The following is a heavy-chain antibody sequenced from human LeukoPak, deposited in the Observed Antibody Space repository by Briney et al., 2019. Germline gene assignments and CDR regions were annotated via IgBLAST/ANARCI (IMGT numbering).Heavy chain of an antibody. CDR1: GFTVTSNY. J-gene: IGHJ6*03. CDR3: ARTRPSWLVSGGYYYYMDV. CDR2: IYTSGST. Sequence: GSLRLSCAPSGFTVTSNYMSWIRQPAGKGLEWIGRIYTSGSTNYNPSLKSRVTMSVDTSKNQFSLKLSSVTAADTAVYYCARTRPSWLVSGGYYYYMDVWGKGTTVTISS. V-gene: IGHV4-4*07. D-gene: IGHD6-19*01.